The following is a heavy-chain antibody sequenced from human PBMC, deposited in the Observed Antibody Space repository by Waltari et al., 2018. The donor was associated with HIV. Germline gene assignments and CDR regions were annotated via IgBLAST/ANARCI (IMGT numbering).Heavy chain of an antibody. CDR3: VKEGGVGSIKEDY. Sequence: DVQLLESGGGFVQPGGSLRLSCAVSGFPFSIYSMYWVRQAPGKGPEWVSTISANGYKTFYTYSVRGRFTVSRDNPKSTLYLQMNNLRTEDTAAYFCVKEGGVGSIKEDYWGQGTLVTVSS. V-gene: IGHV3-23*01. CDR1: GFPFSIYS. CDR2: ISANGYKT. D-gene: IGHD1-26*01. J-gene: IGHJ4*02.